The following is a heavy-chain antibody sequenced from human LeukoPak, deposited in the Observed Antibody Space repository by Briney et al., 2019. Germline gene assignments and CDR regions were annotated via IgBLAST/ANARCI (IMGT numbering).Heavy chain of an antibody. Sequence: GESLKISCKGSGYNFTNYWIGWVRQMPGKGLEWMGRIDPGDSFTKYRPSLEGRVTISADKSLSTVYLQWSSLKASDTAIYYCARDGGGVSSWVSHWGQGTLVTVSS. CDR1: GYNFTNYW. CDR2: IDPGDSFT. V-gene: IGHV5-10-1*01. CDR3: ARDGGGVSSWVSH. J-gene: IGHJ4*02. D-gene: IGHD2-8*02.